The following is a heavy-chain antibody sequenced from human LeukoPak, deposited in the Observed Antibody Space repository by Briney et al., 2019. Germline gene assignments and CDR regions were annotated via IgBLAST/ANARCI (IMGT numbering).Heavy chain of an antibody. CDR1: GYTFTGYY. CDR3: ARGAQVLRYFDWLLSH. Sequence: ASVKVSCKASGYTFTGYYMHWVRQAPGQGLEWMGWINPNSGGTNYAQKFQGRVTMTRDTSISTAYMELSRLRSDDTAVCYCARGAQVLRYFDWLLSHWGQGTLVTVSS. V-gene: IGHV1-2*02. D-gene: IGHD3-9*01. CDR2: INPNSGGT. J-gene: IGHJ4*02.